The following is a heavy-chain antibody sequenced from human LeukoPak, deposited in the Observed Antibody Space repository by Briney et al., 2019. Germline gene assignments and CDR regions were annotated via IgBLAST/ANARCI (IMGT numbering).Heavy chain of an antibody. V-gene: IGHV3-30*15. D-gene: IGHD1-26*01. Sequence: GESLRLSCAASGFTFSSYAMHWVRQAPGKGLEWVAVISYDGSNKYYADSVKGRFTISRDNSKNTLYLQMSSLRAEDTAVYYCAREGLAGAYDYWGQGTLVTVSS. J-gene: IGHJ4*02. CDR3: AREGLAGAYDY. CDR1: GFTFSSYA. CDR2: ISYDGSNK.